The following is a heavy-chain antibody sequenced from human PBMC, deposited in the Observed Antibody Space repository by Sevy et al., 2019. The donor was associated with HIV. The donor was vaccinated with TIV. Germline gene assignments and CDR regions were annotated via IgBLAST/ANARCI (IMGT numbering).Heavy chain of an antibody. J-gene: IGHJ4*02. Sequence: ASVKVSCKASGYTFTSYYMHWVRQAPGQGLEWMGIINPSGGSTSYAQKFQGRVTMTRDTSTSTVYMELSSLRSEDTAVYYCARVQREYGDYRDYFDYWGQGTLFTVSS. V-gene: IGHV1-46*01. D-gene: IGHD4-17*01. CDR1: GYTFTSYY. CDR2: INPSGGST. CDR3: ARVQREYGDYRDYFDY.